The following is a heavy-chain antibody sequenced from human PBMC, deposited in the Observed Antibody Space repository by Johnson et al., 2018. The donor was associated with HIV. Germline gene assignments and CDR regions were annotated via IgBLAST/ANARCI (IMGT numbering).Heavy chain of an antibody. CDR1: GFTFSGSA. Sequence: VQVVESGGGLVKPGGSLRLSCAASGFTFSGSAMHWVRQASGNGLEWVGRIRSKANSYATAYAASVKGRFTISRDDSKNTAYLQMNSLKTEDTAVYYCTRQQYSSGWYGNAFDIWGQGTMVTVSS. CDR2: IRSKANSYAT. CDR3: TRQQYSSGWYGNAFDI. V-gene: IGHV3-73*01. J-gene: IGHJ3*02. D-gene: IGHD6-19*01.